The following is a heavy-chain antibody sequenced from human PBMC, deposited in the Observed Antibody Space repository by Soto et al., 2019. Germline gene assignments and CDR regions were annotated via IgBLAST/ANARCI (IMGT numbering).Heavy chain of an antibody. V-gene: IGHV2-5*01. Sequence: QITVRGSGPTLMNPTQTLTLTCTLSGISLTTSGVGLGWIRQTPGKALEWLALIYWNDDKHYTPSLKSRLTITKDTSKNQAVLTMTNMDPVDTATYFCARGLATLPVFAFDVWGQGTVVTVSS. D-gene: IGHD6-6*01. J-gene: IGHJ3*01. CDR2: IYWNDDK. CDR1: GISLTTSGVG. CDR3: ARGLATLPVFAFDV.